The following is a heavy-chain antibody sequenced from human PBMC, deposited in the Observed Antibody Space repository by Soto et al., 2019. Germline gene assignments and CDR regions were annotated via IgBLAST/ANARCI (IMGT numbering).Heavy chain of an antibody. V-gene: IGHV3-53*02. Sequence: EVQLVETGGGVIQRGGSLRLSCNASGFTVSSSYMSWVRQAPGMGLEWVAVIESGGSTHYADSVKGRFTISRDNSKNMIHLQLHTLRAEDTAVYYCAKDLGPLRLLNYYFCGLDVWGQGTTVTVSS. CDR1: GFTVSSSY. CDR3: AKDLGPLRLLNYYFCGLDV. D-gene: IGHD2-15*01. CDR2: IESGGST. J-gene: IGHJ6*02.